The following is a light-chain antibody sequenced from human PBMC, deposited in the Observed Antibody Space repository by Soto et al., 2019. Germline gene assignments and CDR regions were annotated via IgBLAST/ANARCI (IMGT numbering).Light chain of an antibody. CDR1: QSVSSSY. CDR3: QQYGRSPRNT. V-gene: IGKV3-20*01. Sequence: EIVLTQSPGTLSLSPGERATLSCRASQSVSSSYLAWYQQKPGQAPRLLIYGASSRATGIPDRFSGSGSGTDFTLTISLLEPEDFAVYYCQQYGRSPRNTFGGGTKVEIK. J-gene: IGKJ4*01. CDR2: GAS.